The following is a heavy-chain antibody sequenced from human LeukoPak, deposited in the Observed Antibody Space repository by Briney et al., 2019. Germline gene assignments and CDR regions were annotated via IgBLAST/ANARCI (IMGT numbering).Heavy chain of an antibody. D-gene: IGHD3-16*01. CDR1: GYTFTSYG. CDR3: ARDQGITFGGVTRLFDY. V-gene: IGHV1-18*01. J-gene: IGHJ4*02. CDR2: ISAYNGNT. Sequence: ASVKVSCKASGYTFTSYGISWVRQAPGQGLEWMGWISAYNGNTNYAQKLQGRVTITTDTSTSTAYMELRSLRSDDTAVYYCARDQGITFGGVTRLFDYWGQGTLVTVSS.